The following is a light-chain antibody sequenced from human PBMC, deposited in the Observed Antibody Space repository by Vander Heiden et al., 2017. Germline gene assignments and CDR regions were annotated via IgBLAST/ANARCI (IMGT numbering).Light chain of an antibody. V-gene: IGKV1-5*03. CDR3: QQYDSYSRT. J-gene: IGKJ1*01. CDR1: QSISNW. CDR2: QAS. Sequence: DIQMTQSPSPLSAYVGDRVTITCRASQSISNWLAWYQQKPRKAPKLLIYQASSLASGVPSRFSGSGSGTEFTLTISCLQPDDFAIYYCQQYDSYSRTFGQGTKVEI.